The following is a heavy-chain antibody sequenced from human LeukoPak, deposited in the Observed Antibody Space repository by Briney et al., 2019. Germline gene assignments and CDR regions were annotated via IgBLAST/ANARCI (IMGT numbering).Heavy chain of an antibody. CDR3: ARVGVNYGDSYPFDY. CDR2: ISYDGSSK. J-gene: IGHJ4*02. CDR1: GFTFSSYT. V-gene: IGHV3-30-3*01. D-gene: IGHD4-17*01. Sequence: GGALRLSFAASGFTFSSYTMHWVRQAPGKGLAWVALISYDGSSKYYADSVKDRFTISRENSKNTLYLQMNSLRAEDTAVFYCARVGVNYGDSYPFDYWGQGTLVTVSS.